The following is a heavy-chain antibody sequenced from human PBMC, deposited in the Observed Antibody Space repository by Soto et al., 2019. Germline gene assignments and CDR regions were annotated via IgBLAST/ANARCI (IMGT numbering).Heavy chain of an antibody. CDR3: ARYNWNDLYFDY. CDR2: FSSSGDNT. CDR1: GFTFGSYA. Sequence: GGSLRLSCAASGFTFGSYAMGWVRQAPGKGLEWISAFSSSGDNTHYADSVKGRFSISRDNSKNMFYLQMSSLRVEDTAIYYCARYNWNDLYFDYWGQGTLVTVSS. V-gene: IGHV3-23*01. J-gene: IGHJ4*02. D-gene: IGHD1-20*01.